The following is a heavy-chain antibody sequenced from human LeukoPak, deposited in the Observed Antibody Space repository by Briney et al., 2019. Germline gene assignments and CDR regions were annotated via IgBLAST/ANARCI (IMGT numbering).Heavy chain of an antibody. V-gene: IGHV4-39*01. Sequence: SETLSLTCTVSGGSISWTSYYWGWIRQPPGKGLELIGSFYYNGSTYYSPSLKSRATISAETSKNQFSLKLSSVTAADTAVFYCVRHGMATIINWGQGTLVTVSS. J-gene: IGHJ4*02. CDR2: FYYNGST. CDR3: VRHGMATIIN. D-gene: IGHD5-24*01. CDR1: GGSISWTSYY.